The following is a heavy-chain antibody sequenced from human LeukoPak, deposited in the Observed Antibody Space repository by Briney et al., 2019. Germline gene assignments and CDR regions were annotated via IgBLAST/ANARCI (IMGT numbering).Heavy chain of an antibody. CDR1: GFTFSNYA. D-gene: IGHD3-22*01. Sequence: PGGALRVSCAASGFTFSNYAMSWVRQAPGKGLEWVSAISGSGGSTYYADAVKGRVTISRENSKTTLYLQMNSLRAEDTAVYYCAKLLDLSYYYDSSGYWDYWGQGTLVTVSS. CDR3: AKLLDLSYYYDSSGYWDY. CDR2: ISGSGGST. V-gene: IGHV3-23*01. J-gene: IGHJ4*02.